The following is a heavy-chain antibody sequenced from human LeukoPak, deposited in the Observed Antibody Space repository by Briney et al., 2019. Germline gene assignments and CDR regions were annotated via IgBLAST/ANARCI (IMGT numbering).Heavy chain of an antibody. J-gene: IGHJ4*02. Sequence: PSETLSLTCTVSGGSISSYYWSWIRQPPGKGLEWIGYYYSGSTKYNPSLKSRVTISVDTSKKQFSLRLNSVTAADTAVYYCARHIYWDYFDSWGQGTLVTVSS. CDR1: GGSISSYY. CDR3: ARHIYWDYFDS. D-gene: IGHD2-8*02. CDR2: YYSGST. V-gene: IGHV4-59*08.